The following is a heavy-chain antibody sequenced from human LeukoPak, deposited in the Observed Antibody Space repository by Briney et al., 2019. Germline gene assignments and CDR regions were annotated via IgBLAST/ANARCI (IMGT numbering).Heavy chain of an antibody. J-gene: IGHJ5*02. CDR2: ISAYNGNT. V-gene: IGHV1-18*01. CDR1: GYTFTSYG. D-gene: IGHD2-15*01. CDR3: ARGRGYCSGGSCSALNWFDP. Sequence: ASVKVSCKASGYTFTSYGISWVRQAPGQGLEWMGWISAYNGNTNYAQKLQGRVTMTTDTSTSTAYMELRCLRSDDTAVYYCARGRGYCSGGSCSALNWFDPWGQGTLVTVSS.